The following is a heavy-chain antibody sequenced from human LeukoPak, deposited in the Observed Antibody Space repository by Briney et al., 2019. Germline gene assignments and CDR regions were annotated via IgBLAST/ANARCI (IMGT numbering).Heavy chain of an antibody. CDR2: LYNTETT. D-gene: IGHD1-26*01. Sequence: PSETLSLTCSVSGGSISRSSYYWGWIRQPPGKGLEWIGSLYNTETTYYNPSLQSRVTISVDTSKNQLSLKLSSVTAADTAVYYCARENGGGSYGPDAFDIWGQGTMVTVSS. CDR3: ARENGGGSYGPDAFDI. V-gene: IGHV4-39*01. J-gene: IGHJ3*02. CDR1: GGSISRSSYY.